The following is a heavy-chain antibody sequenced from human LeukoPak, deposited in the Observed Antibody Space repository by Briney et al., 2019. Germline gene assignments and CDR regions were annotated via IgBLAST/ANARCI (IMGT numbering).Heavy chain of an antibody. D-gene: IGHD2-15*01. CDR2: IYPGDSDT. J-gene: IGHJ4*02. CDR1: GYSFTSYW. CDR3: ARHSLGYCSGGSCYSMDY. V-gene: IGHV5-51*01. Sequence: GESLKISCKGSGYSFTSYWIGWVRQMPGKGLEWMGIIYPGDSDTRYSPSFQGQVTISADKSISTAYLQWSSLKASDTAMYYCARHSLGYCSGGSCYSMDYWGQGTLVPVSS.